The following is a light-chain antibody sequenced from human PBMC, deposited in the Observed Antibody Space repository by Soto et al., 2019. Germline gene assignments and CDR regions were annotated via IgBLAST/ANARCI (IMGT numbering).Light chain of an antibody. CDR3: SSYAASNNFV. CDR1: SSDVGGYDY. Sequence: QSVLTQPPSASGSPGQSVTISFTGTSSDVGGYDYVSWYQQHAGKAPKLMIYEVTKRPSGVPDRFSGSKSGNTASLTVSGLQAEYEADYSCSSYAASNNFVFGTGTKVTVL. CDR2: EVT. V-gene: IGLV2-8*01. J-gene: IGLJ1*01.